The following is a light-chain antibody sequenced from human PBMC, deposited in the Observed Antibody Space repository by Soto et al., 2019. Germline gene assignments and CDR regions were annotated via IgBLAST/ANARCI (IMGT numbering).Light chain of an antibody. CDR3: QQYNYWPS. J-gene: IGKJ1*01. V-gene: IGKV3-15*01. Sequence: EILMTQSPATLSVSPGERATLSCRASQSLNGNLAWYQQKPGQAPRLLISRASTRATDIPARFTGSGSGTDFTLTIDSLQSEDFAVYYCQQYNYWPSFGQGTKVEIK. CDR2: RAS. CDR1: QSLNGN.